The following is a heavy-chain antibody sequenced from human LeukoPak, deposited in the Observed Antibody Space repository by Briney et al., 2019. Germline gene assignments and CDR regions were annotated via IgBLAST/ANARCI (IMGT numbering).Heavy chain of an antibody. V-gene: IGHV3-66*01. J-gene: IGHJ4*02. CDR2: IYSGDST. CDR3: ARDEEGYCSGGSCCPRWLD. CDR1: GFTVSSNY. D-gene: IGHD2-15*01. Sequence: GGSLRLSCAASGFTVSSNYMSWVRQAPGKGLEWVAVIYSGDSTYYADSVKGRFAISRDNTKNTLNLQMNSLRVEDTAVYYCARDEEGYCSGGSCCPRWLDWGQGTLVTVSS.